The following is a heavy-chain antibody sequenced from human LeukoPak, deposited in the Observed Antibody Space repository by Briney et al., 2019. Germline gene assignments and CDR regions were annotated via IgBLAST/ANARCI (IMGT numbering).Heavy chain of an antibody. D-gene: IGHD3-9*01. CDR1: GYTFTSYG. V-gene: IGHV1-18*01. CDR3: ARDRTYDILTGYAFDF. J-gene: IGHJ3*01. CDR2: ISAYNGNT. Sequence: GASVKVSCKASGYTFTSYGISWVRQAPGQGLEWMGWISAYNGNTNYAQKLQGRVTMTTDTSTSTAYMELRSLRSDDTAVYYCARDRTYDILTGYAFDFWGQGTMVTVSS.